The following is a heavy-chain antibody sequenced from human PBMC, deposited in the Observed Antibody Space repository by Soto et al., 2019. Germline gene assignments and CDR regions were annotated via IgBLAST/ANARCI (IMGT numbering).Heavy chain of an antibody. V-gene: IGHV4-31*03. D-gene: IGHD1-7*01. J-gene: IGHJ6*02. CDR3: ARDIIGTNSSDFYTDA. Sequence: PSETLSLTCTVSGGSISSGGYSWTWIRQHPGKGLEWIEYIYYSGSTYYKPSLKSRVTISVDTSKNQLSLKLSSVTAADTAVYYCARDIIGTNSSDFYTDAWRQGTTVTVSS. CDR2: IYYSGST. CDR1: GGSISSGGYS.